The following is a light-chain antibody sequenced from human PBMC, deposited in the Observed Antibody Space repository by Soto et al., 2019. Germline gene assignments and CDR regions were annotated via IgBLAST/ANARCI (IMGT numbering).Light chain of an antibody. CDR1: QSVTSNY. V-gene: IGKV3-20*01. CDR3: QHYGSSVPWT. CDR2: AAS. J-gene: IGKJ1*01. Sequence: EVVLTQSPGTVSLSPGERATLSCRASQSVTSNYLAWYQQKPGQAPRLLIYAASSRASGIPDRFSGSGSGTDFTLSISRVESEDFAVYYCQHYGSSVPWTFGQGTKVEIK.